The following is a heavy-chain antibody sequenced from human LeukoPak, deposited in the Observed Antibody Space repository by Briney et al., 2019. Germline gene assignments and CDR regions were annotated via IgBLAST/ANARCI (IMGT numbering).Heavy chain of an antibody. J-gene: IGHJ4*02. CDR2: ISGSGGST. D-gene: IGHD3-22*01. V-gene: IGHV3-23*01. CDR3: AKDYSYPRSYYYDSSGYYRPAGYDY. Sequence: GGSLRLSCAASGFTFSSYAMSWVRQAPGKGLEWVSAISGSGGSTYYADSVKGRFTISRDNSKNTLYLQMNSLRAEDTAVYYCAKDYSYPRSYYYDSSGYYRPAGYDYWGQGTLVTVSS. CDR1: GFTFSSYA.